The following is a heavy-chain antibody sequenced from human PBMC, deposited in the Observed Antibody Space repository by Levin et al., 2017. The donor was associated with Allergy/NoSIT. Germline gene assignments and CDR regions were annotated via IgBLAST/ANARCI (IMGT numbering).Heavy chain of an antibody. CDR2: ISYDGSNK. V-gene: IGHV3-30*18. Sequence: LSLTCAASGFTFSSSGMHWVRQAPGKGLEWVAVISYDGSNKYYADSVKGRFTISRDNSKNTLYLQMNSLRAEDTAVYYCAKGMHKRWLQVKYFDYWGQGTLVTVSS. CDR1: GFTFSSSG. J-gene: IGHJ4*02. D-gene: IGHD5-24*01. CDR3: AKGMHKRWLQVKYFDY.